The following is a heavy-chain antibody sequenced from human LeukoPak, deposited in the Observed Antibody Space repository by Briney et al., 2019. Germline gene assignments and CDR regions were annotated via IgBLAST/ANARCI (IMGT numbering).Heavy chain of an antibody. Sequence: GGSLRLSCAASGFTFSTYDMSWVRQTPGKGLEWVSGISGSSGTTYYADSVKGRFTISRDNSKNTLGLQMHSLRAEDTAIYFCAKGGSFSFDIWGQGTKVTVSS. CDR1: GFTFSTYD. D-gene: IGHD5-12*01. J-gene: IGHJ3*02. V-gene: IGHV3-23*01. CDR3: AKGGSFSFDI. CDR2: ISGSSGTT.